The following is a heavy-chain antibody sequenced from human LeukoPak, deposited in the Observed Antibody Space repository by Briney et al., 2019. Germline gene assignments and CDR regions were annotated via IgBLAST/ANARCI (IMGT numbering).Heavy chain of an antibody. CDR2: IYYSGST. CDR3: ARGVRGVIMVDVRYYYYYYYMDV. CDR1: GGSISSSSYY. Sequence: PSETLSLTCTVSGGSISSSSYYWGWIRQPPGKGLEWIGNIYYSGSTYYNPSLRSRVTISVDTSKNQFSLKLSSVTAADTAVYYCARGVRGVIMVDVRYYYYYYYMDVWGKGTTVTISS. D-gene: IGHD3-10*01. V-gene: IGHV4-39*07. J-gene: IGHJ6*03.